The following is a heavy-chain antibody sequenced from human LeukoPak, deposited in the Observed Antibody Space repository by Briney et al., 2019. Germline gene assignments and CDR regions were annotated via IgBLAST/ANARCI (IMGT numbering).Heavy chain of an antibody. V-gene: IGHV4-39*01. CDR2: INYSGSP. J-gene: IGHJ6*02. Sequence: SSETLSLTCTVSGGSISSSSYYWGWIRQPPGKGLEWIGSINYSGSPYYNPSLKSRVTISVDTSKNQFSLKLTSVTAADTAVYYCARHFWVIRPTMIVVVPFYYYGMDVWGQGTTVTVSS. CDR3: ARHFWVIRPTMIVVVPFYYYGMDV. D-gene: IGHD3-22*01. CDR1: GGSISSSSYY.